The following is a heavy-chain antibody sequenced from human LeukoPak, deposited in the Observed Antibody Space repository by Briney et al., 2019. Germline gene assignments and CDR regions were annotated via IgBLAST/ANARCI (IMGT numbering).Heavy chain of an antibody. CDR3: AKGGVYSPGLDY. V-gene: IGHV3-23*01. D-gene: IGHD2-8*02. CDR1: GFTFSSSA. Sequence: QPGGSLRLSCAASGFTFSSSAMTWVRQAPGKGLEWVWSTSDSGGSTNYAGSVKGRFTISRDNSKNTLYLQMNSLRVEDTAVYHCAKGGVYSPGLDYWGQGTLVTVSS. J-gene: IGHJ4*02. CDR2: TSDSGGST.